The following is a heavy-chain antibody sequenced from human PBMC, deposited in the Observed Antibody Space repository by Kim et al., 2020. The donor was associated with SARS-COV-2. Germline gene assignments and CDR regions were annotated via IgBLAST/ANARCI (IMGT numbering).Heavy chain of an antibody. CDR2: IYSGGST. V-gene: IGHV3-53*01. Sequence: GGSLRLSCAASGFSVSSNYMSWVRQAPGKGLEWVSVIYSGGSTYYADSVKGRVTISRDNSKDTLYLQMNSLRAEDTAVYYCARGGGQWLVHWNWYGMDVRGPGTTVTVSS. D-gene: IGHD6-19*01. CDR1: GFSVSSNY. J-gene: IGHJ6*02. CDR3: ARGGGQWLVHWNWYGMDV.